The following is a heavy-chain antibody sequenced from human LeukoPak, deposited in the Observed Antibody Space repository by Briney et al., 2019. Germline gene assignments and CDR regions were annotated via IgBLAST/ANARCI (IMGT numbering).Heavy chain of an antibody. Sequence: SETLSLTCAVYGGSFSGYYWSWIRQPPGKGLEWIGYIYHSGSTYYNPSLKSRVTISVDRSKNQFSLKLSSVTAADTAVYYCARGDNTIFDYWGQGTLVTVSS. CDR1: GGSFSGYY. CDR2: IYHSGST. D-gene: IGHD3-3*01. V-gene: IGHV4-34*01. CDR3: ARGDNTIFDY. J-gene: IGHJ4*02.